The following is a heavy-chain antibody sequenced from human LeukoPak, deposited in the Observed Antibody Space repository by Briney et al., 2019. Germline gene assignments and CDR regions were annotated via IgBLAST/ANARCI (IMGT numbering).Heavy chain of an antibody. CDR3: AREAYYYGSGSYIYWFDP. CDR2: INWNGDNT. CDR1: GFTFADYG. V-gene: IGHV3-20*04. D-gene: IGHD3-10*01. Sequence: GGSLRLSCAASGFTFADYGMSWVRQAPGKGLEWVSGINWNGDNTPYADSVKGRFTISRDNAKNSPYLQMNSLRAEDTALYYCAREAYYYGSGSYIYWFDPWGQGTLVTVSS. J-gene: IGHJ5*02.